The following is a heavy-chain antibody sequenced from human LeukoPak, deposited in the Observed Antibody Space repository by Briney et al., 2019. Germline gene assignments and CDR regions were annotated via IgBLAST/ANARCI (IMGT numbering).Heavy chain of an antibody. V-gene: IGHV3-23*01. CDR1: GFTFSSYA. Sequence: PGGSLRLSCAASGFTFSSYAMSWVRQAPGKGLEWVSAISGSGGSTYYADSVKGRFTISRDNSKNTLYLQMNSLRAEDTAVYYCAKVQSIGVGRPDAFDIWGQGTMVTVSS. D-gene: IGHD1-26*01. CDR3: AKVQSIGVGRPDAFDI. J-gene: IGHJ3*02. CDR2: ISGSGGST.